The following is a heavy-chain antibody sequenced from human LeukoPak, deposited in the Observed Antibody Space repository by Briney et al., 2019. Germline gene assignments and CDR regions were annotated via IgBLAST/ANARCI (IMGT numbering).Heavy chain of an antibody. D-gene: IGHD2-21*01. CDR2: IIPIFGTA. V-gene: IGHV1-69*01. J-gene: IGHJ4*02. Sequence: GASVKVSCKASGGTFSSYAISWVRQAPGQGLEWMGGIIPIFGTANYAQKFQGRVTITADESTSTAYMELSSLRSEDTAVYYCARTEAYCGGDCYLYYFDYWGQGTLVTVSS. CDR3: ARTEAYCGGDCYLYYFDY. CDR1: GGTFSSYA.